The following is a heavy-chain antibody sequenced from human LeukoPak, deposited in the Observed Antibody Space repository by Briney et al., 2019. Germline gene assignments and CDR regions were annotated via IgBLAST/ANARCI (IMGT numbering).Heavy chain of an antibody. V-gene: IGHV3-33*01. CDR2: IWYDGSNK. D-gene: IGHD3-10*01. CDR1: GFTFSSYG. CDR3: ARDPFTMVRGVMLDY. Sequence: GRSLRLSCAASGFTFSSYGMHWVRQAPGKGLEWVAVIWYDGSNKYYADSVKGRFTISRDNSKNTLYLQVNSLRAEDTAVYYCARDPFTMVRGVMLDYWGQGTLVTVSS. J-gene: IGHJ4*02.